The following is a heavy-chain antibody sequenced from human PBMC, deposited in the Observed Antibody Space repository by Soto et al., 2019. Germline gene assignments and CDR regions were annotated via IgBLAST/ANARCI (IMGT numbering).Heavy chain of an antibody. D-gene: IGHD5-12*01. CDR1: GFTFSSYW. Sequence: GGSLRLSCAASGFTFSSYWMHWVRQAPGKGLVWVSRINSDGSSTNYADSVKGRFTISRDNAKNTPYLQMNSLRAEDTAVYYCARDRSGYDRNAFDIWGQGTMVTVSS. V-gene: IGHV3-74*01. CDR2: INSDGSST. J-gene: IGHJ3*02. CDR3: ARDRSGYDRNAFDI.